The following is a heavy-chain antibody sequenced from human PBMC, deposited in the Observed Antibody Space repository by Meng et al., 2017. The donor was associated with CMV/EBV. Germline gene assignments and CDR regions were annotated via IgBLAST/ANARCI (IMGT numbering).Heavy chain of an antibody. CDR2: INHSGSN. V-gene: IGHV4-34*01. J-gene: IGHJ4*02. D-gene: IGHD1-26*01. CDR1: GGVFSGYY. CDR3: ARGVGATGKADY. Sequence: QWQIPQCGAELLKPSETLTLTCDVYGGVFSGYYWSWIRQAPGKGLEWIGEINHSGSNNYNPSLKSRVTISVDTSKNQFSLKLSSVTAADTAVYYCARGVGATGKADYWGQGTLVTVSS.